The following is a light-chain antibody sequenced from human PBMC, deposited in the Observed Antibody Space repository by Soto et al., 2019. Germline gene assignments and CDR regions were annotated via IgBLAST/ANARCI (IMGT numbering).Light chain of an antibody. CDR2: EVS. J-gene: IGLJ3*02. Sequence: QSALTQPASVSGSPGQSITISCTGTSSDVGGYNYVSWYQQQSGKAPKLMIHEVSNRPSGVSNRFSGSKSGTSASLAITGLQAEDEADYYCQSYDSSLSAWVFGGGTKLTVL. V-gene: IGLV2-14*01. CDR1: SSDVGGYNY. CDR3: QSYDSSLSAWV.